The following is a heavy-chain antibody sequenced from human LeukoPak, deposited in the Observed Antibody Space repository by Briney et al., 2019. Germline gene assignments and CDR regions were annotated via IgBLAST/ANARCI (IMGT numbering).Heavy chain of an antibody. Sequence: SETLSLTCAVYGGSFSGYYWSWIRQPPGKGLEWIGEINHSGSTNYNPSLKSRVTISVDTSKNQFSLKLSSVTAADTAVYYCASIAARQYLYYYGMDVWGQGTTVTVSS. CDR2: INHSGST. CDR3: ASIAARQYLYYYGMDV. V-gene: IGHV4-34*01. CDR1: GGSFSGYY. J-gene: IGHJ6*02. D-gene: IGHD6-6*01.